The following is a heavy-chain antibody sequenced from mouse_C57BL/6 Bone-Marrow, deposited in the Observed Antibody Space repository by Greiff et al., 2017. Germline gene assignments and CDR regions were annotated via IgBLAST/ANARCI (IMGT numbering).Heavy chain of an antibody. CDR3: ARGGDYYGGGY. Sequence: QVQLQQPGAELVMPGASVKLSCKASGYTFTSYWMHWVKQRPGQGLEWIGEIDPSDSYTNSNQKFKGKSTLTVDKSSSTAYMQLSSLASEDSAVYYCARGGDYYGGGYWGPGTTLTVAS. CDR1: GYTFTSYW. CDR2: IDPSDSYT. V-gene: IGHV1-69*01. J-gene: IGHJ2*01. D-gene: IGHD1-1*01.